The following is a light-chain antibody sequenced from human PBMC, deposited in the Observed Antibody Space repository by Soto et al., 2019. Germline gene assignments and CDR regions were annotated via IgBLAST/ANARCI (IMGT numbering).Light chain of an antibody. Sequence: EIVLTQSPGTLSLSPGERATLSCRASQSVTSSYLAWYQQKPGQAPRLLMFGASSRASGIPARFSGSGSGTDFTLTISRLEPEDFAVYYCQQFVSSPGTFGQGTKVEIK. J-gene: IGKJ1*01. V-gene: IGKV3-20*01. CDR2: GAS. CDR3: QQFVSSPGT. CDR1: QSVTSSY.